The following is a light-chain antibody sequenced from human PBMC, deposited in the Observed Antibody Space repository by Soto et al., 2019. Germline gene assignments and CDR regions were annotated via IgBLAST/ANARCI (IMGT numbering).Light chain of an antibody. CDR3: SSYTSVTTFVV. V-gene: IGLV2-14*01. J-gene: IGLJ1*01. Sequence: QSALTQPASVSGSPVQSITTSCTGTSSDIGRYNFVSWYQQHPGKAPKLLVYEVTNRPSGISNRFSGSKSGNTASLTIFGLQTEDEADYYCSSYTSVTTFVVFGTGTKLTVL. CDR1: SSDIGRYNF. CDR2: EVT.